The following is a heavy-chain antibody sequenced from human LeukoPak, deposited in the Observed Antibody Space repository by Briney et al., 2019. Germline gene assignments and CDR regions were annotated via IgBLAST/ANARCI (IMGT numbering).Heavy chain of an antibody. CDR1: GFTFSSYA. D-gene: IGHD2-2*01. CDR3: AKDYGRYCSSTSCPPDAFDI. J-gene: IGHJ3*02. CDR2: ISGSGGST. Sequence: GGSLRLSCAASGFTFSSYAMSWVRQAPGKGLEWVSAISGSGGSTYYADSVKGRFTISRDNSKNTRYLQMNSLRAEDTAVYYCAKDYGRYCSSTSCPPDAFDIWGQGTMVTVSS. V-gene: IGHV3-23*01.